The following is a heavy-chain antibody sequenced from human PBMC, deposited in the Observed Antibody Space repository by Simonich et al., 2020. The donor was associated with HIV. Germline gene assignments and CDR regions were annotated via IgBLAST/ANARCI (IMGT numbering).Heavy chain of an antibody. D-gene: IGHD5-18*01. J-gene: IGHJ4*02. Sequence: LLQESGPELVKPSQTLSLTCTVSGGSISSRSYYCGWIRQPPVKGLEWLGDIHHSRSTNSHPSLKIRVTISLATSKTQFSLRLSSLTAADTAVYYCARGPGYSYGGVDYWGQGTLVIVSS. V-gene: IGHV4-39*07. CDR1: GGSISSRSYY. CDR3: ARGPGYSYGGVDY. CDR2: IHHSRST.